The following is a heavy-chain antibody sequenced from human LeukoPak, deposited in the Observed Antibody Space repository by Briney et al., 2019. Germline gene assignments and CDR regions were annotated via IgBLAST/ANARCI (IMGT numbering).Heavy chain of an antibody. J-gene: IGHJ6*02. CDR3: AREPPGIAAAGTSNSDYYYGMDV. CDR1: GGSFSGYY. D-gene: IGHD6-13*01. CDR2: INHSGST. Sequence: PSETLPLTCAVYGGSFSGYYWSWIRQPPGKGLEWIGEINHSGSTNYNPSLKSRVTISVDTSKNQFSLKLSSVTAADTAVYYCAREPPGIAAAGTSNSDYYYGMDVWGQGTTVTVSS. V-gene: IGHV4-34*01.